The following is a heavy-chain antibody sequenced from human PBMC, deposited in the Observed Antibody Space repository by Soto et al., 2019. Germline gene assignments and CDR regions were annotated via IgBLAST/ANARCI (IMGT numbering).Heavy chain of an antibody. Sequence: SETLSLTCAVSGYSISIAHYWGWIRQPPGKGLEWIASINHSGSTNYNPSLKSRVTISVDTSKNQFSLKLRSVTAADTAVYFCARGEDAFFYYGLDVWGQGITVTV. J-gene: IGHJ6*02. CDR3: ARGEDAFFYYGLDV. V-gene: IGHV4-38-2*01. CDR1: GYSISIAHY. CDR2: INHSGST.